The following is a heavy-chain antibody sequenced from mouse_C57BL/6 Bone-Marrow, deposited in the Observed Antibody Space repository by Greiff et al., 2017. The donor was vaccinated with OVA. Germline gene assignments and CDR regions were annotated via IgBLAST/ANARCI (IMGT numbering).Heavy chain of an antibody. CDR2: IYPGSGST. CDR1: GYTFTSYW. Sequence: QVQLKESGAELVKPGASVKMSCKASGYTFTSYWITWVKQRPGQGLEWIGDIYPGSGSTNYNEKFKSKATLTVDTSSSTAYMQLSSLTSEDSAVHYCARGYGSSYGYWGQGTTLTVSS. D-gene: IGHD1-1*01. J-gene: IGHJ2*01. CDR3: ARGYGSSYGY. V-gene: IGHV1-55*01.